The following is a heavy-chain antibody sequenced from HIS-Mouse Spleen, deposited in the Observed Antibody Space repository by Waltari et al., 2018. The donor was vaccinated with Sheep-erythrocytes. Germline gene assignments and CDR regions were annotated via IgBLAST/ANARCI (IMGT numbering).Heavy chain of an antibody. Sequence: CAASGFSFDDYAMHLVRQAPGNGLEWVSGISWNSGSIGDADSVKGLFTISRDNAKNSLYLQMNSLRAEDTALYYCAKDISRNIVVVPAAVGDYWGQGTLVTVSS. CDR2: ISWNSGSI. V-gene: IGHV3-9*01. J-gene: IGHJ4*02. CDR1: GFSFDDYA. CDR3: AKDISRNIVVVPAAVGDY. D-gene: IGHD2-2*01.